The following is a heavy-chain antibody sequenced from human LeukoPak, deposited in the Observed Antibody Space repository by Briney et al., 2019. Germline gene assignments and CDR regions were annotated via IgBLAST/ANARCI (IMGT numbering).Heavy chain of an antibody. D-gene: IGHD2-21*02. V-gene: IGHV3-33*06. CDR2: IWYDGSNK. Sequence: GGSLRLSCAASGFTFSSYGMHWVRQAPGKGVEWVAVIWYDGSNKYYGDSGKGRFTISRDNSKNTLYLQMNSLRAEDTAVYYCAKAPHTLAYCGGDCYSYFDYWGQGTLVTVSS. CDR1: GFTFSSYG. CDR3: AKAPHTLAYCGGDCYSYFDY. J-gene: IGHJ4*02.